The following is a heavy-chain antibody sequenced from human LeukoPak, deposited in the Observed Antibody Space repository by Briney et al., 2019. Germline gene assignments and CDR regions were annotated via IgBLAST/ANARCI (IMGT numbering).Heavy chain of an antibody. CDR1: GGSTSSYY. Sequence: SETLSLTCTVSGGSTSSYYWSWIRQPPGKGLEWIGYIYYSGNTNCNPSLKSRVTLSLDTSKNQFSLNLSSVTAADTAVYYCARVGNYNFDYWGQGTLVTVSS. J-gene: IGHJ4*02. CDR2: IYYSGNT. D-gene: IGHD5-24*01. CDR3: ARVGNYNFDY. V-gene: IGHV4-59*13.